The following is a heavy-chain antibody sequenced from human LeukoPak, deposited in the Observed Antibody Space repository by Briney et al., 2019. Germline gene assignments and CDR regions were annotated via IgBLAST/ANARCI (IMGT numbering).Heavy chain of an antibody. CDR1: GFTFSNAW. CDR3: TTDLWFGEFGLDV. V-gene: IGHV3-15*01. J-gene: IGHJ6*02. CDR2: IKSKTDGGTT. D-gene: IGHD3-10*01. Sequence: GGSLRLSCAASGFTFSNAWMSWVRQAPGKGLEWVGRIKSKTDGGTTDYVAPVKGKFTISRDDSKNTLYVQMNSLKTEDTAVYYCTTDLWFGEFGLDVWGQGTTVIVSS.